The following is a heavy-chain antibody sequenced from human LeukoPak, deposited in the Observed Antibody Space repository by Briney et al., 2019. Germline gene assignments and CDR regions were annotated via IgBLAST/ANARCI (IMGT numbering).Heavy chain of an antibody. V-gene: IGHV1-2*02. J-gene: IGHJ2*01. CDR1: GYTFTGYY. CDR3: ARDHGGDCSGGSCYYWYFDL. Sequence: GASVKVSCKGFGYTFTGYYMHWVRQAPGQGLEWMGWINPNSGGTNYAQKFQGRVTMTRDTSISTAYMELSRLRSDDTAVYYCARDHGGDCSGGSCYYWYFDLWGRGTLVTVSS. D-gene: IGHD2-15*01. CDR2: INPNSGGT.